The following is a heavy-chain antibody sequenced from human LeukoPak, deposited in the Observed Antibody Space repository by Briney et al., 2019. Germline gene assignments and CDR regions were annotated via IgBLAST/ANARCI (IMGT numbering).Heavy chain of an antibody. Sequence: GGSLRLSCAASGFTFSSYSMNWVRQAPGKGLEWVSYISSSSSTIYYADSVKGRFTISRDNAKSSLYLQMNSLRAEDTAVYYCAREPVGCSSTSCYTRGDWFDPWGQGTLVTVSS. CDR3: AREPVGCSSTSCYTRGDWFDP. D-gene: IGHD2-2*02. J-gene: IGHJ5*02. CDR2: ISSSSSTI. CDR1: GFTFSSYS. V-gene: IGHV3-48*01.